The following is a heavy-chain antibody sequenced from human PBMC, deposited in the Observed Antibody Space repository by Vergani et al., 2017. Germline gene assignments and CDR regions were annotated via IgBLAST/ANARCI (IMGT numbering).Heavy chain of an antibody. CDR1: GFTFSDYY. CDR2: ISSSGSTI. CDR3: ARDSSLQVYCSSTSCYDKFDG. D-gene: IGHD2-2*01. J-gene: IGHJ4*02. Sequence: QVQLVESGGGLVKPGGSLRLSCAASGFTFSDYYMSWIRQAPGKGLEWVSYISSSGSTIYYADSVKGRFTISRDNAKNSLYLQMNSLRAEDTAVYYCARDSSLQVYCSSTSCYDKFDGGSEGTLVTVSS. V-gene: IGHV3-11*01.